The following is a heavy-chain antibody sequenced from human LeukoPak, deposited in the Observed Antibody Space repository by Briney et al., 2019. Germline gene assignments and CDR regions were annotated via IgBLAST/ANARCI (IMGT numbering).Heavy chain of an antibody. J-gene: IGHJ5*02. CDR1: GFIFNDYY. D-gene: IGHD6-13*01. CDR3: ARAHSSSWYQGWFDP. CDR2: ISRTGNTI. V-gene: IGHV3-11*04. Sequence: GGSLRLSCTASGFIFNDYYMSWIRQTPGKGLEWLSYISRTGNTIYYRDSVKGRFTISRDNSKNTLYLQMNSLRAEDTAVYYCARAHSSSWYQGWFDPWGQGTLVTVSS.